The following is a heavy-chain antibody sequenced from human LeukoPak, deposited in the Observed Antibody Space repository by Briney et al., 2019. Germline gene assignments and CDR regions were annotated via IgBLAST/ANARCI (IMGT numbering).Heavy chain of an antibody. CDR3: ARDYLNYYGSGSPPG. CDR2: IWFDGSDK. Sequence: GGSLRLSCAASGFTFSDYGIHWVRQPPGKGLEWVALIWFDGSDKSYAASVKGRFTISRDNSKNTLYLQMNSLRAEDTAVYYCARDYLNYYGSGSPPGWGQGTLVTVSS. CDR1: GFTFSDYG. V-gene: IGHV3-30*02. J-gene: IGHJ4*02. D-gene: IGHD3-10*01.